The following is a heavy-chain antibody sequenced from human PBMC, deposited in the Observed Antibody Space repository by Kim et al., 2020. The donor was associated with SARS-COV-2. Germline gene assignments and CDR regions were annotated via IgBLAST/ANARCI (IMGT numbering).Heavy chain of an antibody. J-gene: IGHJ4*02. V-gene: IGHV3-30*02. D-gene: IGHD1-1*01. Sequence: YADSVKCRFTISRDNSKNALYLQMNSLRAEDTAVYYCAKGGATTPNDHDYWGQGALVTVSS. CDR3: AKGGATTPNDHDY.